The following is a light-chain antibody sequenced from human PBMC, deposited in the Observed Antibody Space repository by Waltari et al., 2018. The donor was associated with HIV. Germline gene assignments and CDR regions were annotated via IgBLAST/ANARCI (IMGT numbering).Light chain of an antibody. CDR3: NSRDSSGNHLV. J-gene: IGLJ1*01. CDR2: GES. V-gene: IGLV3-19*01. CDR1: SLRSYY. Sequence: SSELTQDPAVSVALGQTVRITCQADSLRSYYATWYQQKPGQAPVLVIYGESNRPSGLPDRFSGASAGNTASLTITGAQAEDEADYYCNSRDSSGNHLVFGTGTKVTVL.